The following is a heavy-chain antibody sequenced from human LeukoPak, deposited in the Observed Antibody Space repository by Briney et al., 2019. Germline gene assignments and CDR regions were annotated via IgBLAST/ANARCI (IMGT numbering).Heavy chain of an antibody. CDR3: ARVPEMATIRGAFDI. J-gene: IGHJ3*02. CDR1: GGTFRSYA. V-gene: IGHV1-69*04. Sequence: ASVKVSCKASGGTFRSYAISWVRQAPGQGLEWMGRIIPILGIANYAQKFQGRVTITADKSTSTAYMELSSLRSEDTAVYYCARVPEMATIRGAFDIWGQGTMVTVSS. D-gene: IGHD5-24*01. CDR2: IIPILGIA.